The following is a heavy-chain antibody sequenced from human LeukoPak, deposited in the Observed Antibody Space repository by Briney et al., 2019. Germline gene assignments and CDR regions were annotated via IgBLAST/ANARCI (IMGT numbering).Heavy chain of an antibody. J-gene: IGHJ6*02. V-gene: IGHV4-38-2*01. CDR1: GYSISSGYD. D-gene: IGHD6-13*01. CDR2: IYYRRTT. CDR3: ARKKQQLVRSYYYYGMDV. Sequence: KTSETLSLTCAVSGYSISSGYDWGWIRQPPGKGLEWIASIYYRRTTYYNPSLKSRVTISVDKSKNQFSLKLSSVTAADTAVYYCARKKQQLVRSYYYYGMDVWGQGTTVTVSS.